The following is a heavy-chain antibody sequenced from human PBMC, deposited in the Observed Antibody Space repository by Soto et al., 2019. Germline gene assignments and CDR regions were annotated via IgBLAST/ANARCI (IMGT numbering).Heavy chain of an antibody. CDR1: GYTFTSYG. Sequence: ASVKVSCKASGYTFTSYGISWVRQAPGQGLEWMGWISAYNGNTNYAQKLQGRVTMTTDTSTSTAYMELRSLRSDDTAVYYCARYKYYDLWSGYYTQYYFDYWGQGTLVTVSS. CDR3: ARYKYYDLWSGYYTQYYFDY. V-gene: IGHV1-18*01. J-gene: IGHJ4*02. D-gene: IGHD3-3*01. CDR2: ISAYNGNT.